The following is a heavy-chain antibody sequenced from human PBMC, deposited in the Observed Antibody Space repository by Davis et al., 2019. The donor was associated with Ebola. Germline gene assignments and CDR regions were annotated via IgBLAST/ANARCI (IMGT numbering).Heavy chain of an antibody. CDR3: ARGIDSYGATFDY. J-gene: IGHJ4*02. V-gene: IGHV1-2*04. CDR1: GYTFTSYG. D-gene: IGHD5-18*01. Sequence: ASVKVSCKASGYTFTSYGISWVRQAPGQGLEWMGWINPNSGGTNYAQKFQGWVTMTRDPSTSTVYMELSSLRSEDTAVYYCARGIDSYGATFDYWGQGTLVTVSS. CDR2: INPNSGGT.